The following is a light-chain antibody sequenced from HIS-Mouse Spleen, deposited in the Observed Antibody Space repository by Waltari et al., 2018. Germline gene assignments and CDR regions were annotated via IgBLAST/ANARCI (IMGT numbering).Light chain of an antibody. Sequence: QSALTQPASVSGSPGQSITISCTGTSSDVGSYNLVSWYQQHPGKAPKLMVYEGSKRPSMVSSRFSVVKSGSTASLTLTGYQAVDEADYDCCYDAITIDLGFGRGNRLTVL. CDR2: EGS. V-gene: IGLV2-23*01. CDR3: CYDAITIDLG. J-gene: IGLJ2*01. CDR1: SSDVGSYNL.